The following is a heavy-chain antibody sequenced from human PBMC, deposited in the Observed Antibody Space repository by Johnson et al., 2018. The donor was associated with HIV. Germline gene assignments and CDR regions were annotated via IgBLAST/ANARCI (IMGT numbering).Heavy chain of an antibody. CDR2: IWYDGSKR. CDR1: GFTFSGYG. Sequence: QVQLVESGGGVVQPERSLRLSCAASGFTFSGYGMHWVRQAPGKGLEWVAVIWYDGSKRYYAASVKGRFTISRDNAKNSLYLQMNSLRAEDTALYYCAKDIGAQYTFGDAFDIWGQGTMVTVYS. CDR3: AKDIGAQYTFGDAFDI. D-gene: IGHD2-2*02. J-gene: IGHJ3*02. V-gene: IGHV3-33*03.